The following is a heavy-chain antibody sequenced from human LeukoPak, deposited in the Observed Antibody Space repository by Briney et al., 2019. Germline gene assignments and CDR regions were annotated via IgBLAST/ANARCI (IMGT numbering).Heavy chain of an antibody. V-gene: IGHV3-21*01. J-gene: IGHJ4*02. CDR1: GFTFSSYS. Sequence: GGSLRLSCAASGFTFSSYSMNWVRQAPGKGLEWVSSISSSSSYIYYADSVKGRFTISRDNAKNSLYLQMNSLRAEDTAVYYCARDPSGWYFVDYWGQGTLVTVSS. D-gene: IGHD6-19*01. CDR2: ISSSSSYI. CDR3: ARDPSGWYFVDY.